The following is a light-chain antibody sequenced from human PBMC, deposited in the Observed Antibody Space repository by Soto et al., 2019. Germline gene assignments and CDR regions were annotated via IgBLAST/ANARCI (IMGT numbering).Light chain of an antibody. J-gene: IGKJ1*01. Sequence: EIVLTQSPGTLSLSPGERATISCRASQSVSSSYLAWYQQKPGQAPRLLIYGASIRATGIPDRFSGSGSGTDFTLTISRLEPEDFAVYYCQQYGTSRTFGQGTKVEIK. V-gene: IGKV3-20*01. CDR3: QQYGTSRT. CDR2: GAS. CDR1: QSVSSSY.